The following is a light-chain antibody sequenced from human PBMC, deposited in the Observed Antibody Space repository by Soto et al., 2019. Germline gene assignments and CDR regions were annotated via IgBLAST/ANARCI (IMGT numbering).Light chain of an antibody. J-gene: IGKJ1*01. V-gene: IGKV1-39*01. CDR1: QSISSY. Sequence: DIQMTQSPSSLSASVGDRVTITCRASQSISSYLNWYQQKPGKAPKLLIYAASSLQSGVPSRFSGSGSGTDFPLTISSLQPEDFATYYCQQSSEATWTFGQGTKVEIK. CDR3: QQSSEATWT. CDR2: AAS.